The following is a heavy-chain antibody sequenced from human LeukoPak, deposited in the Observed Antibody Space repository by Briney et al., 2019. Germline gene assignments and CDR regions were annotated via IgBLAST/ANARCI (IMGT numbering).Heavy chain of an antibody. V-gene: IGHV3-74*01. Sequence: GGSLRLSCAASGFTISRYWMHWVRQAPGKGLVWVSRIHSDGSSRNYADSVKGRFTISRDNAKNTLYLQMNSLRVEDTAVYYCARGLVALDYWGQGTLVTVSS. CDR3: ARGLVALDY. CDR1: GFTISRYW. D-gene: IGHD2-21*01. J-gene: IGHJ4*02. CDR2: IHSDGSSR.